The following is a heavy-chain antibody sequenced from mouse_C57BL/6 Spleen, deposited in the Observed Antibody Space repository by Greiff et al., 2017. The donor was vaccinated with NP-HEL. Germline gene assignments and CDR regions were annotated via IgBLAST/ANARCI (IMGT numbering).Heavy chain of an antibody. CDR3: ATGYYYGSSSDYYAMDY. CDR2: IDPNSGGT. Sequence: QVQLQQPGAELVKPGASVKLSCKASGYTFTSYWMHWVKQRPGRGLEWIGRIDPNSGGTKYNEKFKSKATMTVDTPSSTAYMQLSSRTSEDSAVYYCATGYYYGSSSDYYAMDYWGQGTSVTVAS. J-gene: IGHJ4*01. D-gene: IGHD1-1*01. V-gene: IGHV1-72*01. CDR1: GYTFTSYW.